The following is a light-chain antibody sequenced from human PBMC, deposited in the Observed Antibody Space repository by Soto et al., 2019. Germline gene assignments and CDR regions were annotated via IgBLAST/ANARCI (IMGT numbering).Light chain of an antibody. V-gene: IGKV3-11*01. CDR3: QQRSNWPIT. CDR2: DAS. Sequence: EIVLTQSPATLSLSPGERATHFCRASQSVSSYFAWYQQKPGQAPRRLIYDASNRATGIPARFSGSGSGTDFTLTISSLEPEDFAVYYCQQRSNWPITFGQGTRLEIK. J-gene: IGKJ5*01. CDR1: QSVSSY.